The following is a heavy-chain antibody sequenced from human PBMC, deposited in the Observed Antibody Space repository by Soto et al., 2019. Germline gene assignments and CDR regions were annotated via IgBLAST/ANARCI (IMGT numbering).Heavy chain of an antibody. V-gene: IGHV4-4*07. CDR2: VYSSGTT. CDR1: GGSINSYG. Sequence: SETLSLTCSVSGGSINSYGWGWIRQPAGKGLEWIGRVYSSGTTDYNPSLNSRATLSVETSKNQFSLKLSSVTAADTAVYYCARDIGSYAYGEGYWGQGIQVTVSS. CDR3: ARDIGSYAYGEGY. D-gene: IGHD3-10*01. J-gene: IGHJ4*02.